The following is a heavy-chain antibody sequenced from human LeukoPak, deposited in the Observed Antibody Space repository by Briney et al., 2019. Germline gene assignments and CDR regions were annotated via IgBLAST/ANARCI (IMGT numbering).Heavy chain of an antibody. V-gene: IGHV3-48*01. CDR2: ISSSSSTI. CDR1: GFTFSSYS. D-gene: IGHD3-3*01. CDR3: ARDGASPYYDFWSGYYRSYFDY. J-gene: IGHJ4*02. Sequence: PGGSLRLSCAASGFTFSSYSMNWVRQAPGKGLEWVSYISSSSSTIYYADSVKGRFTISRDNAKNSLYLQMNSLRAEDTAVYYCARDGASPYYDFWSGYYRSYFDYWGQGTLVTVSS.